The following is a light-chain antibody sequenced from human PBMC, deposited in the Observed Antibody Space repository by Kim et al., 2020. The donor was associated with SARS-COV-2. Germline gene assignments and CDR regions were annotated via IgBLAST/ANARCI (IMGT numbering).Light chain of an antibody. V-gene: IGKV1-5*03. J-gene: IGKJ2*03. CDR1: SSISSW. CDR2: KAS. Sequence: AFVGARFTITSRPSSSISSWWAWYQQKPGKAPKLLFYKASSLESGVPSRFSCSGSGTEFILTFSTLHPDDFETYYCQQYNSYSNSLGQGTKLE. CDR3: QQYNSYSNS.